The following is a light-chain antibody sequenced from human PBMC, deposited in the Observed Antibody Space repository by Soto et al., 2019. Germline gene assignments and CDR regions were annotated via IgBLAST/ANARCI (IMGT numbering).Light chain of an antibody. CDR2: EVS. J-gene: IGLJ2*01. Sequence: QSALTQPASVSGSPGQSITISCTGTSSDVGGYKYVSWYQQHPDKAPKLIIFEVSNRPSGISSRFSGSKSGNTASLTISGLQDEDEADYYWASYTSSSTSVIFGRGTKLTVL. V-gene: IGLV2-14*01. CDR1: SSDVGGYKY. CDR3: ASYTSSSTSVI.